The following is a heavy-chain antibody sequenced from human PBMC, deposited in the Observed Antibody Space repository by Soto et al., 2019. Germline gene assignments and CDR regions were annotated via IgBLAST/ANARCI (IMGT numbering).Heavy chain of an antibody. Sequence: GGSLRLSCAASGFTFSSYAMSWVRQAPGKGLEWVSTISGSGGSTYYADSVKGRFTISRVNSKNTLYLQLNSLRAEDTAVYYCAYSLTSTCTNFDPRGQGTLVTVSS. J-gene: IGHJ4*01. D-gene: IGHD2-2*01. CDR3: AYSLTSTCTNFDP. CDR1: GFTFSSYA. CDR2: ISGSGGST. V-gene: IGHV3-23*01.